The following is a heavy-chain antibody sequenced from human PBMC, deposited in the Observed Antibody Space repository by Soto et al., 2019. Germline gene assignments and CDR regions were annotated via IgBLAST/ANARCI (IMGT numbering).Heavy chain of an antibody. CDR2: IHHSGST. V-gene: IGHV4-4*02. CDR1: GGSVTISNW. D-gene: IGHD1-26*01. CDR3: ATGGYYFYMDV. Sequence: QVQLQESGPGLVKPSGTLSLTCAVSGGSVTISNWWSWVRQTPGKGLEWIGQIHHSGSTNYNPSLTNRVTISVDKSNNQFSLELKSVTAADTAVYYCATGGYYFYMDVWGKGTTVTVSS. J-gene: IGHJ6*03.